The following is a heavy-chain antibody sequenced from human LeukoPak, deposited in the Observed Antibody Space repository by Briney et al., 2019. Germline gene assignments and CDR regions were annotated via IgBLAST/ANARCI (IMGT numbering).Heavy chain of an antibody. J-gene: IGHJ4*02. D-gene: IGHD6-19*01. CDR2: ISGSGGST. Sequence: PGGSLRLSCAASGFTFSSYGMSWVRQAPGKGLEWVSAISGSGGSTSYADSVKGRFTISRDNSKNTLYLQMNSLRAEDTAVYYCAKDNAYSSGWLYYFDYWGEGTLVTVSS. CDR3: AKDNAYSSGWLYYFDY. CDR1: GFTFSSYG. V-gene: IGHV3-23*01.